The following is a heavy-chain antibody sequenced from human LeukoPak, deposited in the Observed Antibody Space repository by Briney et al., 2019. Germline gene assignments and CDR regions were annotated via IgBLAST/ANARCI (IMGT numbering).Heavy chain of an antibody. Sequence: ASVKVSCKASGYTFSSHGITWVRQAPGQGLEWMGWISANNGYTNYAQKLQGRVTVTTDTSTSIAYMELRSLRSDDTAVYYCAREGTAGRYYFDYWGQGTLVTVSS. CDR2: ISANNGYT. CDR1: GYTFSSHG. J-gene: IGHJ4*02. D-gene: IGHD3-10*01. CDR3: AREGTAGRYYFDY. V-gene: IGHV1-18*01.